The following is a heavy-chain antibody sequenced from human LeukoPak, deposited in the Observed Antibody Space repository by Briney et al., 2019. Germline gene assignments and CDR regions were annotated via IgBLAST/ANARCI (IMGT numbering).Heavy chain of an antibody. Sequence: SETLSLTCTVSGGSISSYYWSWIRQPPGKGLEWIGYIYYSGSTNYNPSLKSRVTISVDTSKNQFSLKLSSVTAANTAVYYCARQDGSGSYSYYFDYWGQGTLVTVSS. CDR1: GGSISSYY. V-gene: IGHV4-59*01. CDR3: ARQDGSGSYSYYFDY. J-gene: IGHJ4*02. D-gene: IGHD3-10*01. CDR2: IYYSGST.